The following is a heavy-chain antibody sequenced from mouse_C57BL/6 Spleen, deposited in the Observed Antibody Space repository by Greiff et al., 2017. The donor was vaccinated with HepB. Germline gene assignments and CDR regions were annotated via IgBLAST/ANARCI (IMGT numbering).Heavy chain of an antibody. D-gene: IGHD2-3*01. V-gene: IGHV1-50*01. Sequence: QVQLQQPGAELVKPGASVKLSCKASGYTFTSYWLQWVKQRPGQGLEWIGEIDLSDSYTNYNQKFKGKATLTVDTSSSTAYMQLSSLTSEDSAVYYCARLYDGYYGYYFDYWGQGTTLTVSS. CDR3: ARLYDGYYGYYFDY. CDR1: GYTFTSYW. J-gene: IGHJ2*01. CDR2: IDLSDSYT.